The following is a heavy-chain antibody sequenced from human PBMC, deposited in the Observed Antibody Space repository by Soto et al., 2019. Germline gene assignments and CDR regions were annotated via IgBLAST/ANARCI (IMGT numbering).Heavy chain of an antibody. V-gene: IGHV3-21*01. CDR3: ARETGSYNWNDGLMDV. Sequence: EVQLVESGGGRVRPGGSRRLPGAASGLALRGLPRNWVAKAPGKGLEWVSSFDTSSTYIFFGDSVTGRFTISRDNAKKSVYLQMNSLRAEDTAVYYCARETGSYNWNDGLMDVWGQGTTVTVSS. CDR1: GLALRGLP. CDR2: FDTSSTYI. D-gene: IGHD1-20*01. J-gene: IGHJ6*02.